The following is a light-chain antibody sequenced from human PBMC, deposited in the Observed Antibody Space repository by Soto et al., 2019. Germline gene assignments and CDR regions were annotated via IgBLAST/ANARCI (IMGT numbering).Light chain of an antibody. Sequence: QSALTQPASVSGSPGQSITISCTGTSSDVGGYNLVSWYQQHPGKAPKLMIYEVSKRPSGVSNRFSGSKSGNAASLTNSGVQGGDKADYYCCSYAGSSTYVVFGGGTKLTVL. CDR3: CSYAGSSTYVV. V-gene: IGLV2-23*02. CDR1: SSDVGGYNL. J-gene: IGLJ2*01. CDR2: EVS.